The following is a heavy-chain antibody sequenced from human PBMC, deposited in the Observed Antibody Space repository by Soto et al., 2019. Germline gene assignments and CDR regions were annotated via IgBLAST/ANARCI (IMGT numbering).Heavy chain of an antibody. CDR2: ISGSGGST. CDR3: AKVYSSSRTTIYYYGMDV. J-gene: IGHJ6*02. Sequence: GGSLRLSCAASGFTFSSYAMSWVRQAPGKGLEWVSAISGSGGSTYYADSVKGRFTISRDNSKNTLYLQMNSLRAEDTAVYYCAKVYSSSRTTIYYYGMDVWGQGTTVTVSS. CDR1: GFTFSSYA. D-gene: IGHD6-6*01. V-gene: IGHV3-23*01.